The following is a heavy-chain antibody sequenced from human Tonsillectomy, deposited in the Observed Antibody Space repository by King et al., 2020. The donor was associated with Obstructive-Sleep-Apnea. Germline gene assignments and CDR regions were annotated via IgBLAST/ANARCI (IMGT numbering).Heavy chain of an antibody. CDR2: IKHSGNT. V-gene: IGHV4-34*01. J-gene: IGHJ3*01. D-gene: IGHD3-3*01. CDR3: ARGTSPGWALLRFWSVSFDV. Sequence: QVQLQQWGAGLLKPSETLSLTCAVYGGSFSGYYWSWIRQPPGKGLEWIGEIKHSGNTNYNPSLKSRVTISGDTSTNQFSLNLSSVTAADTAVYYCARGTSPGWALLRFWSVSFDVWGQGTLVTVSS. CDR1: GGSFSGYY.